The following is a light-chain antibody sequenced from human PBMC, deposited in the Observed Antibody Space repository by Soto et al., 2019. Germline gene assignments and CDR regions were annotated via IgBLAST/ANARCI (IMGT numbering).Light chain of an antibody. CDR1: SSDVGGYNY. CDR3: SSYAGSNNYV. J-gene: IGLJ7*01. Sequence: QSALTQPPSASGSPGQSVTISCTGTSSDVGGYNYVSWYQQHPGKAPKLMIYEVTKRPSGVPDRFSGSNSGNTASLTVSGLQAEDEADYYCSSYAGSNNYVFGTGTQLTVL. CDR2: EVT. V-gene: IGLV2-8*01.